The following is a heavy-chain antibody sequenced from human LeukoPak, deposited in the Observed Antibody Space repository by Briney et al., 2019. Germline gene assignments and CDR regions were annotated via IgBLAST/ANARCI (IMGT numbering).Heavy chain of an antibody. V-gene: IGHV3-21*01. Sequence: GGSLKLSCAASGFTFASYSMNWVRQAPGKGLEWVSSISGDSTYIYNAGSVKGRFTISRDNAQASLYLQMISLRADDTAVYYCARVSGRLERQSDLDYWGQGTLVIVSS. CDR3: ARVSGRLERQSDLDY. CDR2: ISGDSTYI. J-gene: IGHJ4*02. CDR1: GFTFASYS. D-gene: IGHD1-1*01.